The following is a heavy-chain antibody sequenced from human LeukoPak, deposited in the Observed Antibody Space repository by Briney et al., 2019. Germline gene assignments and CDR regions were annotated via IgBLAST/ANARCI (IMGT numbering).Heavy chain of an antibody. J-gene: IGHJ6*01. V-gene: IGHV1-18*01. CDR2: ISAYNGNT. Sequence: ASVKVSCKASGYTFTSYDISWVRQAPGQGLEWMGCISAYNGNTNYAQKFQGRVTMTTDTSTSTAYIELSSLISDDKAVYYSENHHCSRTSCHLLEWFSGPQYYHYHYGMDGWGQRTTLPVSS. CDR3: ENHHCSRTSCHLLEWFSGPQYYHYHYGMDG. CDR1: GYTFTSYD. D-gene: IGHD2-2*01.